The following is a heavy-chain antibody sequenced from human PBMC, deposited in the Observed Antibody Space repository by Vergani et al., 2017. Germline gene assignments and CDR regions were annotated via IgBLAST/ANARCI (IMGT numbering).Heavy chain of an antibody. CDR3: VRGDDYVWGSYRGYGMDV. CDR2: IIPILGIA. V-gene: IGHV1-69*02. CDR1: GGTFSSYT. D-gene: IGHD3-16*02. J-gene: IGHJ6*02. Sequence: QVQLVQSGAEVKKPGSSVKVSCKASGGTFSSYTISWVRQAPGQGLEWMGRIIPILGIANYAQKFQGRVTITADKSTSTAYMELSSLRSEDTAVYYYVRGDDYVWGSYRGYGMDVWGQGTTVTVSS.